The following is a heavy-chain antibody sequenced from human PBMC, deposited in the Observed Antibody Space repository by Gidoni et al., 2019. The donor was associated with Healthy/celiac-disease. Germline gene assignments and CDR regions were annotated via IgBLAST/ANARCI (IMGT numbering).Heavy chain of an antibody. Sequence: EVKLVESGGGLIQQGGYRRVAGAASGCTVSSNYMSWVRQAPGKGLEWVSVISSGGITSYADSVKGRFTISRDNSKHTLYLQMNSLRAVDTAVYYCAREVGDGYNLDYWGQGTLVTVSS. J-gene: IGHJ4*02. V-gene: IGHV3-53*01. CDR1: GCTVSSNY. CDR2: ISSGGIT. D-gene: IGHD2-21*01. CDR3: AREVGDGYNLDY.